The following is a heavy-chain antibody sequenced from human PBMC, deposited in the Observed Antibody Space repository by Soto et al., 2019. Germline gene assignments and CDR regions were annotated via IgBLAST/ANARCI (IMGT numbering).Heavy chain of an antibody. CDR2: IYPSDSDT. D-gene: IGHD6-13*01. CDR1: GYSFTIYW. J-gene: IGHJ4*02. Sequence: PGESLKISCKGSGYSFTIYWIGWVRQMPGKGLEWMGIIYPSDSDTRYSPSFQGQVTISADKSISTAYLQWSSLKASDTAMYYCVRRADRSSWYVAYWGQGTLVTVSS. V-gene: IGHV5-51*01. CDR3: VRRADRSSWYVAY.